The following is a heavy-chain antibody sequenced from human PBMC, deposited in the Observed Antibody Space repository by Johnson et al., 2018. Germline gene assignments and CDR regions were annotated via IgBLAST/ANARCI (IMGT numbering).Heavy chain of an antibody. J-gene: IGHJ1*01. CDR3: ARQGEKYFQH. V-gene: IGHV4-59*01. CDR2: IYYSGST. D-gene: IGHD3-16*01. CDR1: GGSISSYY. Sequence: QVQLQESGPGLVKPSETLSLTCTVSGGSISSYYWSWIRQPPGKGLEWIGYIYYSGSTNYNPSLKSRVTISVDTSKNQFSLKLSSVTAADTAVYYCARQGEKYFQHWGQGTLVTVSS.